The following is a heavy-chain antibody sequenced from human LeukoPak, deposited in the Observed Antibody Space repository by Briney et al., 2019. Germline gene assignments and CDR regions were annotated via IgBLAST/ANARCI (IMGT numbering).Heavy chain of an antibody. J-gene: IGHJ4*02. D-gene: IGHD5-24*01. CDR3: ARGSPWAGGYNTD. V-gene: IGHV1-69*05. CDR2: IIPIFGTA. CDR1: GGTFSSYA. Sequence: SVKVSCKASGGTFSSYAISWVRQAPGQGLEWMGRIIPIFGTANYAQKFQGRVTITTDESTSTAYTELSSLRSEDTAVYYCARGSPWAGGYNTDWGQGTLVTVSS.